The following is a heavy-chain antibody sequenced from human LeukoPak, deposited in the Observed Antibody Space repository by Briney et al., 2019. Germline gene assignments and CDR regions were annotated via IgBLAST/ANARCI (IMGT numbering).Heavy chain of an antibody. J-gene: IGHJ3*02. V-gene: IGHV3-73*01. CDR1: GFTFSGSA. CDR2: IRSTANGYAT. D-gene: IGHD1-26*01. CDR3: ARDPTSSWETAFDI. Sequence: GGSLRLSCAASGFTFSGSALHWVRQASGKGLEWVGRIRSTANGYATAYAASVKGRFTISRDDSKNTAYLQMNSLRAEDTAVYYCARDPTSSWETAFDIWGQGTMVTVSS.